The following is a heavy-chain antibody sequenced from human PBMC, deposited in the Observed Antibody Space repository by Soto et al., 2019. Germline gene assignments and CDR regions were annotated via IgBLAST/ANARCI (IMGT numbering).Heavy chain of an antibody. V-gene: IGHV1-2*02. CDR3: VAMCITPLYYYYGVDV. J-gene: IGHJ6*02. CDR1: GYTFTAYH. Sequence: QVQLVQSGAEVKKPGASVKVSCKASGYTFTAYHIHWVRQAPGQGLEWMGWINPNTDGTHYAPKFQGRVTMTRDTFISTAYMELSGLRSDDTAVYYCVAMCITPLYYYYGVDVWGQGTTVTVSS. CDR2: INPNTDGT. D-gene: IGHD3-10*01.